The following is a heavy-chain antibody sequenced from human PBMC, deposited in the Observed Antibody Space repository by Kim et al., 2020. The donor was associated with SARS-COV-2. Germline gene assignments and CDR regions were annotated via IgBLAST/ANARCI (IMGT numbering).Heavy chain of an antibody. D-gene: IGHD4-17*01. CDR3: AQDYGDYVGGMDV. Sequence: YAQKFQGRVTMTRDTSISTAYMELSRLRSDDTAVYYCAQDYGDYVGGMDVWGQGTTVTVSS. V-gene: IGHV1-2*02. J-gene: IGHJ6*02.